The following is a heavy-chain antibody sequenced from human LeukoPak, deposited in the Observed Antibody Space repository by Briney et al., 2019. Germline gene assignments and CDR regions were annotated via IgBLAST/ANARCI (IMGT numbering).Heavy chain of an antibody. J-gene: IGHJ6*03. CDR1: GFTFSSYG. CDR3: VKADNSAYYYVTDYYYMDV. Sequence: RPGGSPRLSCAASGFTFSSYGMHWVRQAPGKGLEWVAFIRYDGSNKYYADSVKGRFTISRDNSKNTLYLQMNSLRADDTAVYYCVKADNSAYYYVTDYYYMDVWVKGTTVTVSS. D-gene: IGHD3-22*01. CDR2: IRYDGSNK. V-gene: IGHV3-30*02.